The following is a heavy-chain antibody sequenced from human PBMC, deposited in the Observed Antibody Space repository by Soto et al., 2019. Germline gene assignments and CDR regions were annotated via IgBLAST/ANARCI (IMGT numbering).Heavy chain of an antibody. CDR2: ISGSEDNI. Sequence: EVQLLESGGGLVQPGGSLRLSCVASGFPFSNYYMDWVRQAPGKGLEWVAVISGSEDNIHYADSVKGRFTISRDNSMNTLYLKMNSLGADDTAIYYFAKDLHWFAMDVWGQGTTVTVSS. V-gene: IGHV3-23*01. J-gene: IGHJ6*02. CDR3: AKDLHWFAMDV. CDR1: GFPFSNYY. D-gene: IGHD3-10*01.